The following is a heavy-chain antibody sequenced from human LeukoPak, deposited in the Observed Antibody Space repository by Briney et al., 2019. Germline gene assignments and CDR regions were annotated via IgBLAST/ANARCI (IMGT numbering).Heavy chain of an antibody. J-gene: IGHJ4*02. Sequence: GSSVKVSCKASGGTFSSYAISWVRQAPGQGLEWMGGIIPIFGTANYAQKFQGRVTITTDESTSTAYMELSSLRSEDTAVYYCARGFGRYYDFWSGYYRALDYWGQGTLVTVSS. CDR1: GGTFSSYA. D-gene: IGHD3-3*01. CDR3: ARGFGRYYDFWSGYYRALDY. CDR2: IIPIFGTA. V-gene: IGHV1-69*05.